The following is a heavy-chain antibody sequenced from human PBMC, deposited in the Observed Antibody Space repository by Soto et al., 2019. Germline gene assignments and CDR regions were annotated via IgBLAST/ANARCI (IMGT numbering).Heavy chain of an antibody. V-gene: IGHV4-59*08. CDR3: ARHWGYCSSTSCSMAVYYYMDV. CDR2: VYSSGST. CDR1: GGSFSRYS. Sequence: SETLSLTCTDSGGSFSRYSWNWIRQPPGKGLEWVGYVYSSGSTNYNPSLKSRVTISVDTSKNQFSLKLSSVTAADTAVYYCARHWGYCSSTSCSMAVYYYMDVWGKGTTVTVSS. D-gene: IGHD2-2*01. J-gene: IGHJ6*03.